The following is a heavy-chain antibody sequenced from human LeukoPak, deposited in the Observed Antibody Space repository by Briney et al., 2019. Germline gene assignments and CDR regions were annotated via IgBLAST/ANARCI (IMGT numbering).Heavy chain of an antibody. V-gene: IGHV1-2*02. J-gene: IGHJ4*02. Sequence: ASVKVSCKASGYTFTGYYMHWVRQAPGQGLEWMGWINPNSGGTNYAQKFQGRVTMTRDTSISTAYMELSRLRSDDTAVCYCARDAREMAAHYFDYWGQGTLVTVSS. CDR2: INPNSGGT. D-gene: IGHD6-19*01. CDR3: ARDAREMAAHYFDY. CDR1: GYTFTGYY.